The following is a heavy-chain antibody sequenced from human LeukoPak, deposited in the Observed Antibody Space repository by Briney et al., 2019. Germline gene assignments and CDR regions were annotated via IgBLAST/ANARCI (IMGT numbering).Heavy chain of an antibody. V-gene: IGHV3-30*02. CDR3: AKDPGQSARGYYMEL. J-gene: IGHJ6*03. Sequence: PGGSLRLSCAASGFTFSNCGMHWVRQAPGKGLEWGAFIKNGGTNKMTQEDGSNKDLHSVKGRITISRDNSKSMLYLQVASLRPDDTAVYYCAKDPGQSARGYYMELWGKGTTVTVSS. CDR1: GFTFSNCG. CDR2: IKNGGTNK. D-gene: IGHD3-10*01.